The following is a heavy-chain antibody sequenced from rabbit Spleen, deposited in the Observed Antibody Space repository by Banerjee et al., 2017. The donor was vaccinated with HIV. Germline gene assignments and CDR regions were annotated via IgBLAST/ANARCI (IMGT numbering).Heavy chain of an antibody. D-gene: IGHD6-1*01. V-gene: IGHV1S47*01. CDR1: GFSFSDRDV. Sequence: QEQLVESGGGLVKPEGSLTLTCKASGFSFSDRDVMCWVRQAPGKGLEWIGYIDPVFGIPYYGSWVNGRFTISSHNAQNTLYLQLNSLTAADTATYFCARDAGASAAYVMDLWGPGTLVTVS. CDR2: IDPVFGIP. J-gene: IGHJ3*01. CDR3: ARDAGASAAYVMDL.